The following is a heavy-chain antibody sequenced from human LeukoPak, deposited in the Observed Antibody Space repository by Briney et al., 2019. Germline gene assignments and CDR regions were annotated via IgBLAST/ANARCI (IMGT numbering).Heavy chain of an antibody. CDR3: ARRPYSNYVTYAFDI. D-gene: IGHD4-11*01. V-gene: IGHV4-61*02. CDR2: IYTSGST. CDR1: GGSISSGSYY. J-gene: IGHJ3*02. Sequence: PSETLSLTCTVSGGSISSGSYYWSWIRQPAGKGLEWIGRIYTSGSTNYNPSLKSRVTISVDTSKNQFSLKLSSVTAANTAVYYCARRPYSNYVTYAFDIWGQGTMVTVSP.